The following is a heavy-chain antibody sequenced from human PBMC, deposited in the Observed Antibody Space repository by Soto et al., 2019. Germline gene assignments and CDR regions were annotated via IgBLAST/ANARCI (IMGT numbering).Heavy chain of an antibody. CDR3: ARGFVSFGYLDY. D-gene: IGHD3-16*01. Sequence: GASLRLSCVGSGFTFSSYNMNWVRQAPGKGLEWVSKINSESSGKYYADSVKGRFAISRDNAKNSLFLQMNSLTDEDTAVYDCARGFVSFGYLDYWGRGTPVTVS. CDR2: INSESSGK. J-gene: IGHJ4*02. V-gene: IGHV3-21*05. CDR1: GFTFSSYN.